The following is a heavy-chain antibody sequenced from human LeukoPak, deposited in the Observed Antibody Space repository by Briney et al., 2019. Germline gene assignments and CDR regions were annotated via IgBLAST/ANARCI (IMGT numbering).Heavy chain of an antibody. D-gene: IGHD6-13*01. CDR3: AKGSGYSSSWYYPDY. CDR2: ISGSGGST. CDR1: GFTFSSYA. Sequence: GGSLRLSCAASGFTFSSYAMSWVRQAPGKRLEWVSAISGSGGSTYYADSVKGRFTISRDNSKNTLYLQMNSLRAEDTAVYYCAKGSGYSSSWYYPDYWGQGTLVTVSS. V-gene: IGHV3-23*01. J-gene: IGHJ4*02.